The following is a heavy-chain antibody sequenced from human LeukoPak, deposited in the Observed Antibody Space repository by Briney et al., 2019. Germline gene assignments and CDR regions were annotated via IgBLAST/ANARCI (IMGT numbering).Heavy chain of an antibody. CDR2: IYYSGST. Sequence: SETLSLTCTVSGGSISSYYWSWIRQPPGKGLEWIGYIYYSGSTNYNPSLKSRVTISVDTSKNQFSLKLSSVTAADTAVYYCARVRWLMVRGVIAYYFDYWGQGTLVTVSS. CDR1: GGSISSYY. V-gene: IGHV4-59*01. J-gene: IGHJ4*02. D-gene: IGHD3-10*01. CDR3: ARVRWLMVRGVIAYYFDY.